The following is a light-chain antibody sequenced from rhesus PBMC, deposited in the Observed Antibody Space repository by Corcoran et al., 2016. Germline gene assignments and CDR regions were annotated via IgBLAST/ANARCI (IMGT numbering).Light chain of an antibody. J-gene: IGKJ2*01. CDR2: KAA. V-gene: IGKV1-22*01. Sequence: DIQMTQSPSSLSASVGDPVTITCRASQGNSSWLVWYQQKPGKAPKLLNDKAASLQIGAPSRFSGRGSGTDFTLTISRRQSEDFATYYCQQYSSRPYSFGQGAKVEIK. CDR3: QQYSSRPYS. CDR1: QGNSSW.